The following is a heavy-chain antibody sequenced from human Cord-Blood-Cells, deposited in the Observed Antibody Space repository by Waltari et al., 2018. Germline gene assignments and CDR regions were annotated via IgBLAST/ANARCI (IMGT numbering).Heavy chain of an antibody. Sequence: QVQLQQSGPGLVKPSQTLSLTCAISGDSVSSNSAAWTWLRQSPSRGLEWLGRTYYRSKWYNDYAVSVKSRITINPDTSKNQFSLQLNSVTPEDTDVYYCARSLYYYDSSGYYYYFDYWGQGTLVTVSS. CDR3: ARSLYYYDSSGYYYYFDY. CDR2: TYYRSKWYN. CDR1: GDSVSSNSAA. J-gene: IGHJ4*02. D-gene: IGHD3-22*01. V-gene: IGHV6-1*01.